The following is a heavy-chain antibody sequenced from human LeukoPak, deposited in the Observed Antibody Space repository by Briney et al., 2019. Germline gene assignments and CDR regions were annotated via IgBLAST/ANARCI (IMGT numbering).Heavy chain of an antibody. Sequence: SETLSLTCTVSGDSISSGGYYWSWIRQPPGKGLEWIGYIYYSGSTYYNPSLKIRVTISVDTSKNQFSLKLTSVTASDTAVYYCARVRTDCSSTSCYRLAFDIWGQGTMVTVSS. CDR2: IYYSGST. J-gene: IGHJ3*02. D-gene: IGHD2-2*01. V-gene: IGHV4-31*03. CDR1: GDSISSGGYY. CDR3: ARVRTDCSSTSCYRLAFDI.